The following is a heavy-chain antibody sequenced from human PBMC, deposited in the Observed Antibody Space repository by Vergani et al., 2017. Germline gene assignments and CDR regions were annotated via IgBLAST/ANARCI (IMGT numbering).Heavy chain of an antibody. CDR3: ARAYYDFWSGYSHGWFDP. D-gene: IGHD3-3*01. CDR1: GGSISSYY. V-gene: IGHV4-59*01. J-gene: IGHJ5*02. CDR2: IYYSGST. Sequence: QVQLQESGPGLVKPSETLSLTCTVSGGSISSYYWSWIRQPPGKGLEWIGYIYYSGSTNYNPSLKSRVPISVDTSKNQFSLKLSSVTAADTAVYYCARAYYDFWSGYSHGWFDPWGQGTLVTVSS.